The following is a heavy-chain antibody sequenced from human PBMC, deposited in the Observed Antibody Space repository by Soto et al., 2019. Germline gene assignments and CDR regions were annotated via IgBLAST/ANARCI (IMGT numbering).Heavy chain of an antibody. Sequence: SGPTLVNPTETLTLTCTVSGFSLSNARMGVSWIRQPPGKALEWLAHIFSNDEKSYSTSLKSRLTISKDTSKSQVVLTMTNMDPVDTATYYCARILQARPYSLFDYWGQGTLVTVSS. CDR2: IFSNDEK. CDR1: GFSLSNARMG. J-gene: IGHJ4*02. D-gene: IGHD2-15*01. V-gene: IGHV2-26*01. CDR3: ARILQARPYSLFDY.